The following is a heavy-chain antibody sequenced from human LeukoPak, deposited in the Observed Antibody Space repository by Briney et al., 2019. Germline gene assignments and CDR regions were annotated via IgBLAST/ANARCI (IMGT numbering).Heavy chain of an antibody. D-gene: IGHD5-12*01. CDR3: AREEVGTIIDY. V-gene: IGHV3-48*01. CDR1: GLTFSSYS. Sequence: GGSLRLPCAASGLTFSSYSMNWVRQAPGKGLEWVSYISSSSSTIYYADSVKGRFTISRDNAKNSLYLQMNSLRAEDTAVYYCAREEVGTIIDYWGQGTLVTVSS. CDR2: ISSSSSTI. J-gene: IGHJ4*02.